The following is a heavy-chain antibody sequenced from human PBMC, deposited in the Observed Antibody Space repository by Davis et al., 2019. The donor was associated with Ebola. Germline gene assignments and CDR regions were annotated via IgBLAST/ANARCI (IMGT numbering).Heavy chain of an antibody. V-gene: IGHV3-15*01. CDR2: IKSKTDGGTT. CDR3: TTDLYSSGWRNYYYYGMDV. J-gene: IGHJ6*02. D-gene: IGHD6-19*01. CDR1: GFTFSNAW. Sequence: GESLKISCAASGFTFSNAWMSWVRQAPGKGLEWVGRIKSKTDGGTTDYAAPVKGRFTISRDDSKNTLYLQMNSLKTEDTAVYYCTTDLYSSGWRNYYYYGMDVWGQGTTVTVSS.